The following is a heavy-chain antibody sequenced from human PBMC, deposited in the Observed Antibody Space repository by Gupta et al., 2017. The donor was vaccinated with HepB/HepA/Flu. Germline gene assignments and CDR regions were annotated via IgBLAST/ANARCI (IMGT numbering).Heavy chain of an antibody. J-gene: IGHJ2*01. CDR1: GFSFSSYE. CDR2: ISRSASTI. V-gene: IGHV3-48*03. CDR3: AKATSGFFNWYFDL. D-gene: IGHD6-19*01. Sequence: EAQLVESGGGLVQPGGSLRLSCAASGFSFSSYELNWVRQAPGKGLEWVSYISRSASTIYYADSVKGRFTVSRDNAKNSLYLQMNSLRAEDTAIYYCAKATSGFFNWYFDLWGRGTLVTVSS.